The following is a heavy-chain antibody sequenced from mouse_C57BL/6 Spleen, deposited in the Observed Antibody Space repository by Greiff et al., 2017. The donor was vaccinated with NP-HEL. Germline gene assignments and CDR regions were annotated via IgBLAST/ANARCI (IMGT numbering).Heavy chain of an antibody. CDR2: INPNNGGT. V-gene: IGHV1-18*01. CDR1: GYTFTDYN. J-gene: IGHJ2*01. Sequence: EVQLQQSGPELVKPGASVKIPCKASGYTFTDYNMDWVKQSHGKSLEWIGDINPNNGGTIYNQKFKGKATLTVDKSSSTAYMELRSLTSEDTAVYYCARRRKTAQALDYWGQGTTLTVSS. CDR3: ARRRKTAQALDY. D-gene: IGHD3-2*02.